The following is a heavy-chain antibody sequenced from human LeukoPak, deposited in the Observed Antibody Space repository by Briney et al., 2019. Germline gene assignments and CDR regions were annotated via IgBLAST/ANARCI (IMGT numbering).Heavy chain of an antibody. CDR1: GDSVSSSSAA. CDR3: ARDQVNGGSIVVAVTGFDY. CDR2: TYYRSKWYN. Sequence: SQTLSLTCAISGDSVSSSSAAWNWIRQSPSRGLEWLGRTYYRSKWYNDYAVSVKSRITINPDTSKNQFSLQLNSVTPEDTAVYYCARDQVNGGSIVVAVTGFDYWGQGTLVTVSS. V-gene: IGHV6-1*01. D-gene: IGHD3-22*01. J-gene: IGHJ4*02.